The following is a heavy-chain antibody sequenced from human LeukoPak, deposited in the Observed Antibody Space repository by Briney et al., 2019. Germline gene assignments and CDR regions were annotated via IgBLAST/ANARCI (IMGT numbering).Heavy chain of an antibody. Sequence: GGSLRLSCAASGFILSNHWMTWVRQAPGKGPEWVANINKDGSEKYYVDSVKGRFTISRDTAKNSLYLQMNNLRAEDTALYYCARINDMDVWGQGTTVIVSS. CDR3: ARINDMDV. J-gene: IGHJ6*02. V-gene: IGHV3-7*03. CDR1: GFILSNHW. CDR2: INKDGSEK.